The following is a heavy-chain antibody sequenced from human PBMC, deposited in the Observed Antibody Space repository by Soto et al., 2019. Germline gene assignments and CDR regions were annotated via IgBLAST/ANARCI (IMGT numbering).Heavy chain of an antibody. CDR3: ARDRNGWEFEY. CDR1: TFIFSTYW. D-gene: IGHD6-19*01. V-gene: IGHV3-33*08. J-gene: IGHJ4*02. Sequence: AGGSLRLSCAAPTFIFSTYWMTWVRQAPGKGLEWVAVIWSDGSDKYYADSVKGRFTISRDNSKDTLYLQMNSLRAEDTAVYYCARDRNGWEFEYWGQGTPVTVSS. CDR2: IWSDGSDK.